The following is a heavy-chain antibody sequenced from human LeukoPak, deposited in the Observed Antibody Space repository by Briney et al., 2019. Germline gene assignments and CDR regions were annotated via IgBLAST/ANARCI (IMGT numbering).Heavy chain of an antibody. CDR1: GFTFSSYS. D-gene: IGHD3-10*01. CDR3: ARDRDMVRGVIDY. J-gene: IGHJ4*02. CDR2: ISSSSYV. Sequence: PGGSLRLSCAASGFTFSSYSMNWVRQAPGKGLEWVSSISSSSYVYYSDSVKGRFTISRDNAKNSLYLQMNSLRAKDTAVYYCARDRDMVRGVIDYWGQGALVTVSS. V-gene: IGHV3-21*01.